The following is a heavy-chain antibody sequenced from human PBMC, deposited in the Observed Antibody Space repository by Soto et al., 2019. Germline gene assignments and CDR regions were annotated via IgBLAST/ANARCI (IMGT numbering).Heavy chain of an antibody. CDR1: GFTFSVYS. D-gene: IGHD3-22*01. CDR2: ITGSSDRI. J-gene: IGHJ4*02. Sequence: EVQLVESGGGWVQPGGSLRLSCAASGFTFSVYSMNWVRQAPGKGLDWVSYITGSSDRILFADSVKGRFTVSRDNAKNSLYLQMNNLRDEDTGVYYCTTSNGHLNHWGQGTLVSVSS. CDR3: TTSNGHLNH. V-gene: IGHV3-48*02.